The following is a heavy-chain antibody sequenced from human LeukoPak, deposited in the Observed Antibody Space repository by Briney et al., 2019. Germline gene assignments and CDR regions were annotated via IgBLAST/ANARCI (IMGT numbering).Heavy chain of an antibody. J-gene: IGHJ4*02. D-gene: IGHD2-2*01. V-gene: IGHV3-23*01. CDR1: GFTFSSYA. CDR2: ISGSGGST. CDR3: AKDISGYCSSTSCSI. Sequence: SGGSLRLSCAASGFTFSSYAMSWVRQAPGKGLEWVSAISGSGGSTHYADSVKGRFTISRDNSKNTLYLQMNSLRAEDTAVYYCAKDISGYCSSTSCSIWGQGTLVTVSS.